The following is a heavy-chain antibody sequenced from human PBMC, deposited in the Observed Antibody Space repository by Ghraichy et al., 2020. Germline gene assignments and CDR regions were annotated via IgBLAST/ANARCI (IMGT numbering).Heavy chain of an antibody. CDR1: GYTFSNYG. Sequence: ASVKVSCKASGYTFSNYGISWVRQAPGQGLEWMGWISAHNGNTNYAQKLQGRVTMTTDTSTSTASLALRSLRPDDTAVYYCARDQWLDTGIFDYWGQGTLVTVSS. CDR2: ISAHNGNT. D-gene: IGHD6-19*01. CDR3: ARDQWLDTGIFDY. V-gene: IGHV1-18*04. J-gene: IGHJ4*02.